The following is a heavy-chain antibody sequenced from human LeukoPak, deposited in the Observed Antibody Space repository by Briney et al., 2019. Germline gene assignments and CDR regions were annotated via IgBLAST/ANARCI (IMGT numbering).Heavy chain of an antibody. CDR2: IIPIFGTA. V-gene: IGHV1-69*01. CDR1: GGTFSSYD. CDR3: AREGGEGLPFDY. Sequence: GSSVKVSCKASGGTFSSYDISWVRRAPGQGLEWMGGIIPIFGTAKYAQKFQGRVTITADESTSTAYMELTSLRSEDTAVYYGAREGGEGLPFDYWGQGTLVTVSS. D-gene: IGHD3-16*01. J-gene: IGHJ4*02.